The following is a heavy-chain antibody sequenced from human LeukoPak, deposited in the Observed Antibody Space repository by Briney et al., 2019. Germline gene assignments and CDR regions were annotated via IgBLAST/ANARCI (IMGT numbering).Heavy chain of an antibody. D-gene: IGHD2-2*01. J-gene: IGHJ4*02. CDR2: ISAYYGNT. CDR3: ARDPHQYNIVVVPAATTFDY. Sequence: ASVKDSCMASGYTFTSYGISWVRQAPGQGLEWMGWISAYYGNTNYAQKLQGRVTMTTDTSTSTAYMELRSLRSDDTAVYYCARDPHQYNIVVVPAATTFDYWGQGTLVTVSS. CDR1: GYTFTSYG. V-gene: IGHV1-18*01.